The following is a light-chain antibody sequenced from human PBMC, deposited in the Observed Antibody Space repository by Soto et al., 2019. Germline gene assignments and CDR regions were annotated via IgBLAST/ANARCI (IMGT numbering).Light chain of an antibody. Sequence: QSALTQPASVSASPGQSITISCTGTSSDIGTYNYVSWYQQYPGKAPKLMIFEVNNRPSWVSNRFSGSKSGNTASLTVSGLQAEDEADYYCSSYTTSNTWVFGGGTKLTVL. CDR3: SSYTTSNTWV. CDR1: SSDIGTYNY. CDR2: EVN. J-gene: IGLJ3*02. V-gene: IGLV2-14*01.